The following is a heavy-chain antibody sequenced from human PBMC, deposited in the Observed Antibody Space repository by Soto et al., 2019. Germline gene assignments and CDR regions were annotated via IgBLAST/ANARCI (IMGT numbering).Heavy chain of an antibody. J-gene: IGHJ4*02. CDR3: ARYNAASGTYYFYV. V-gene: IGHV4-39*07. CDR2: IYYSGST. CDR1: GGSISSSSYY. D-gene: IGHD6-13*01. Sequence: SENLSLPCTVSGGSISSSSYYWGWIRQPPGKGLEWIGSIYYSGSTYYSPSLKSRVTISVDISKSQFSLRLTSVTAADTAVYYCARYNAASGTYYFYVWGQGALVTVSA.